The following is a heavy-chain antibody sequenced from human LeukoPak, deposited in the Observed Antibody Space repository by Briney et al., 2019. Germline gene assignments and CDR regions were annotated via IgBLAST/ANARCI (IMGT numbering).Heavy chain of an antibody. CDR1: GSTPENAW. D-gene: IGHD6-19*01. CDR2: IRSKNDGGTT. Sequence: GGSLTLSYVASGSTPENAWMGWVRQPPGKGLSWVGRIRSKNDGGTTDYAAPVKGRFTISRDDSKNTLYLQMNSLKTEDTAVYYCTTGTEQQWLSLDYWGQGTLVTVSS. J-gene: IGHJ4*02. V-gene: IGHV3-15*01. CDR3: TTGTEQQWLSLDY.